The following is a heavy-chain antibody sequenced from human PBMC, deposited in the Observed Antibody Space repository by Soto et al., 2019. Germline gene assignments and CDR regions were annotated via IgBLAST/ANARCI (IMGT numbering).Heavy chain of an antibody. D-gene: IGHD2-2*01. V-gene: IGHV1-69*13. CDR1: GGTFSIYA. J-gene: IGHJ6*02. CDR3: ASELLNGDIVVVPAATDYGMDV. Sequence: SVKVSGKASGGTFSIYAISWVLQSPLRWLEWMGGIIPIFGTANYAQKFQGRVTITADESTSTAYMELSSLRSEDTAVYYCASELLNGDIVVVPAATDYGMDVWGQGTTVTVSS. CDR2: IIPIFGTA.